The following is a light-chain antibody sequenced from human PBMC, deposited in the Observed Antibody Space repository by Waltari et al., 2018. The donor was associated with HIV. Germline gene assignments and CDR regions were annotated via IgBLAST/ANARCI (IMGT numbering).Light chain of an antibody. J-gene: IGLJ3*02. Sequence: QSALTQPPSASGSPGQSVTISCTGTSSDVGGYNYVSWYQQHPGKVPKLLIYGVTTPPSGVPDRFSGSKSGNTASLTVSGLQAEDEADYYCSSYAGSNNFVLFGGGTKLTVL. CDR1: SSDVGGYNY. CDR3: SSYAGSNNFVL. CDR2: GVT. V-gene: IGLV2-8*01.